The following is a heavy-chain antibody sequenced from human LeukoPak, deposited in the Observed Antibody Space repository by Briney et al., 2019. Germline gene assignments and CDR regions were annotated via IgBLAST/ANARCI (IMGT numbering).Heavy chain of an antibody. D-gene: IGHD3-22*01. Sequence: SSETLSLTCTVSGGSISSYYWSWIRQHPGKGLEWIGYIYYSGSTYYNPSLKSRVTISVDTSKNQFSLKLSSVTAADTAVYYCARVRGYYDSSGYYYYYGMDVWGQGTTVTVSS. CDR1: GGSISSYY. CDR3: ARVRGYYDSSGYYYYYGMDV. J-gene: IGHJ6*02. CDR2: IYYSGST. V-gene: IGHV4-59*01.